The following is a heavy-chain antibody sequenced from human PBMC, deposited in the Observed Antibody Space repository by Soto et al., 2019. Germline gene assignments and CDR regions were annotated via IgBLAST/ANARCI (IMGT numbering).Heavy chain of an antibody. CDR2: ISAYNGNT. Sequence: ASVKVSCKASGYTFTSYGISWVRKAPGQGLEWMGWISAYNGNTNYAQKLQGRVTMTTDTSTSTAYMELRSLRSDDTAVYYCARGSGSGSYYTPNLDYPYYFDYWGQGTLVTVSS. J-gene: IGHJ4*02. D-gene: IGHD3-10*01. V-gene: IGHV1-18*04. CDR1: GYTFTSYG. CDR3: ARGSGSGSYYTPNLDYPYYFDY.